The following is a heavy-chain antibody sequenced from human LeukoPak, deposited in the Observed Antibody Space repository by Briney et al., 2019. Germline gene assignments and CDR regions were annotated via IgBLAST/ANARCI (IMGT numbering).Heavy chain of an antibody. CDR3: ATARNFRFEY. D-gene: IGHD1-7*01. V-gene: IGHV3-74*01. J-gene: IGHJ4*02. CDR1: GLTFRTTW. Sequence: GGSLRLSCATSGLTFRTTWMHWVRQAPGKGLMWVSRMNGEGTTIDYADSVKGRFTVSRDYAKNTLFLQMNILRTEDTALYFCATARNFRFEYWGQGSLVIVSA. CDR2: MNGEGTTI.